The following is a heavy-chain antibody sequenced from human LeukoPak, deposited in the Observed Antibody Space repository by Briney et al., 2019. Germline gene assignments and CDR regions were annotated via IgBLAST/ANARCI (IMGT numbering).Heavy chain of an antibody. D-gene: IGHD3-9*01. J-gene: IGHJ4*02. CDR2: ISSNSSYI. CDR1: GFTFSSYT. V-gene: IGHV3-21*04. CDR3: VRDAWGWLFDS. Sequence: PGGSLRLSCAASGFTFSSYTMNWVRQAPGKGLEWVSSISSNSSYIYYADSVKGRFTISRDNAKNSLYLQMNNLRAEDTAMYYCVRDAWGWLFDSWGLGTLVTVSA.